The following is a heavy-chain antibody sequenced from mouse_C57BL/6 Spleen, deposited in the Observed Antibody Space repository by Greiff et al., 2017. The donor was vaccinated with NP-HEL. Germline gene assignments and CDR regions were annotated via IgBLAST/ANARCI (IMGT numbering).Heavy chain of an antibody. D-gene: IGHD2-4*01. CDR1: GFSFNTYA. CDR3: VRDDYDGFAY. V-gene: IGHV10-1*01. Sequence: EVQVVESGGGLVQPKGSLKLSCAASGFSFNTYAMNWVRQAPGKGLEWVARIRSKSNNYATYYADSVKDRFTISRDDSESMLYLQMNNLKTEDTAMYYCVRDDYDGFAYWGQGTLVTVSA. CDR2: IRSKSNNYAT. J-gene: IGHJ3*01.